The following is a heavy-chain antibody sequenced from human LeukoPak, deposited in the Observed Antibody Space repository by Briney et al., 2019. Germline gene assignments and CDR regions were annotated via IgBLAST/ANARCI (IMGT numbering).Heavy chain of an antibody. J-gene: IGHJ4*02. D-gene: IGHD6-19*01. CDR2: ISSSSSTI. CDR3: AKDIGDSSGWYYFDY. CDR1: GFTFSSYS. Sequence: GGSLRLSCAASGFTFSSYSMNWVRQAPGKGLEWVSYISSSSSTIYYADSVKGRFTISRDNSKNSLYLQTNSLRTEDTALYYCAKDIGDSSGWYYFDYWGQGTLVTVSS. V-gene: IGHV3-48*04.